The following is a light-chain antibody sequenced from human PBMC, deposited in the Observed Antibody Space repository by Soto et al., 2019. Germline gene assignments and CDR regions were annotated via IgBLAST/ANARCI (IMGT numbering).Light chain of an antibody. CDR1: QGISNY. J-gene: IGKJ5*01. CDR2: AAS. CDR3: QSYNNAPFT. V-gene: IGKV1-27*01. Sequence: DIQMTQSPSSLSASVGDRVTITCRASQGISNYLAWYQQKPGKVPKLLIYAASASHSGVTSRFSGSGSGTDFTLTISSLQPEDVATYYCQSYNNAPFTFGQGTRLEI.